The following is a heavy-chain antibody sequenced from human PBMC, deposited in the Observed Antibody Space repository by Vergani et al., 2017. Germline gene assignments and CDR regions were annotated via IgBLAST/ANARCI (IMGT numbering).Heavy chain of an antibody. CDR1: GFTFSDHY. CDR2: TRNQANSYTT. Sequence: EVQLVESGGGLVQPGGSLRLSCAASGFTFSDHYMDWVRQAPGNGLEWVGRTRNQANSYTTEYAASVKGRFTISRDDSKNSLYLQMNSLKTEDTAMYFCARVMSGAGFDYWGQGTLVTVSS. CDR3: ARVMSGAGFDY. V-gene: IGHV3-72*01. J-gene: IGHJ4*02. D-gene: IGHD3-10*01.